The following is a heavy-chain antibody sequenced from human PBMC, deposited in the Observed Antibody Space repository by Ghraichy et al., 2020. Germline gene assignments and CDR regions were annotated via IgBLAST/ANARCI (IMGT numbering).Heavy chain of an antibody. J-gene: IGHJ4*02. V-gene: IGHV1-69*13. CDR3: ARGSPPMAVAGSLGY. D-gene: IGHD6-19*01. CDR1: GGTFSSYA. Sequence: SVKVSCKASGGTFSSYAINWVRQAPGQGLEWMGGIIPIFGTANYAQKFQGRVTITADESTSTAYMELSSLRSEDTAVYYCARGSPPMAVAGSLGYWGQGTLVTVSS. CDR2: IIPIFGTA.